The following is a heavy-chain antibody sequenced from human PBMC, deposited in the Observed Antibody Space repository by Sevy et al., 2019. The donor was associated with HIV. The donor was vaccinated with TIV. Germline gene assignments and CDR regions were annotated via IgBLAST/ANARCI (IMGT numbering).Heavy chain of an antibody. CDR3: ARGRDQDRGYSGYESFDY. Sequence: LEASETLSLTCAVYGGSFSGYYWSWIRQPPGKGLEWIGEINHSGSTNYNPSLKSRVTISVETSKNQFSLKLSSVTAADTAVYYCARGRDQDRGYSGYESFDYWGQGTLVTVSS. D-gene: IGHD5-12*01. CDR1: GGSFSGYY. J-gene: IGHJ4*02. CDR2: INHSGST. V-gene: IGHV4-34*01.